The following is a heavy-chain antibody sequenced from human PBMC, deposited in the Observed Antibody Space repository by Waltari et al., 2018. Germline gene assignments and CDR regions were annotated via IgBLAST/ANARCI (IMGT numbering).Heavy chain of an antibody. CDR2: ISSSTTYI. CDR3: VSGGWGFYFDY. CDR1: VVSFSSYS. J-gene: IGHJ4*02. V-gene: IGHV3-21*01. Sequence: EVQLVESGGGLVKPGGSLRLSCGASVVSFSSYSMNWVRQAPGKGLEWVSSISSSTTYIHYADSVKGRFTISRDNAKNSLYLQMNSLRVEDTAVYYCVSGGWGFYFDYWGQGTVVTVSS. D-gene: IGHD7-27*01.